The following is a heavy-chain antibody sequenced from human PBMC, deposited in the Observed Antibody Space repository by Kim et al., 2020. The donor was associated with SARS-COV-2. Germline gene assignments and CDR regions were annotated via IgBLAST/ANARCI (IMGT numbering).Heavy chain of an antibody. D-gene: IGHD1-26*01. Sequence: GGSLRLSCAASGFTFSTYAMHWVRQAPGKGLEWVAVTSYDESHKYYADSVKGRFTISRDNSKNTLYLQMNSLSADETAVYYCARQGGGRGIWYFDLWGRGTLVTVSS. CDR3: ARQGGGRGIWYFDL. CDR2: TSYDESHK. V-gene: IGHV3-30*03. J-gene: IGHJ2*01. CDR1: GFTFSTYA.